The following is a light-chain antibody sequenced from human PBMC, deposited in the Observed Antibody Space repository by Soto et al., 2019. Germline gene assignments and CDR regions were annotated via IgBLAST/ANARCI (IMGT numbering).Light chain of an antibody. CDR3: QQRSNWIT. CDR2: VDS. CDR1: QSISIN. V-gene: IGKV3-15*01. Sequence: EIVLTQSSGALSVPPGHRVTLSCRSSQSISINLAWYQHKPGQAPRILIHVDSTRATGIQARISGSGSGTEFTLTISRLEPEDFAVYYCQQRSNWITFGQGNRVEIK. J-gene: IGKJ5*01.